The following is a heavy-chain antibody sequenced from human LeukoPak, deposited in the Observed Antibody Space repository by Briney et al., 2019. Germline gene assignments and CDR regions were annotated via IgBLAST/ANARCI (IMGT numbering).Heavy chain of an antibody. Sequence: SGTLSLTCAVSGGSISSSNWWSWVRQPPGKGLERIGEIYHSGSTNYNPSLKSRVAISVDKSKNQFSLKLSSVTAADTAVYYCASAPDYYDSSDYYYYYYMGVWGKGTAVTVSS. CDR1: GGSISSSNW. D-gene: IGHD3-22*01. J-gene: IGHJ6*03. V-gene: IGHV4-4*02. CDR2: IYHSGST. CDR3: ASAPDYYDSSDYYYYYYMGV.